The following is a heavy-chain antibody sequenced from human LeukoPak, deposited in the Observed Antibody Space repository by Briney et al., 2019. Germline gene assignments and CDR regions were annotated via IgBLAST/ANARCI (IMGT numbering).Heavy chain of an antibody. V-gene: IGHV1-2*02. J-gene: IGHJ4*02. CDR1: GYTFTGYY. CDR2: INPNSGGT. CDR3: ARVADPPPGGSEGNILTGYPDY. Sequence: ASVNVSCKASGYTFTGYYMHWVRQAPGQGLEWMGWINPNSGGTNYAQKFQGRVTMTRDTSISTAYMELSRLRSDDTAVYYCARVADPPPGGSEGNILTGYPDYWGQGTLVTVSS. D-gene: IGHD3-9*01.